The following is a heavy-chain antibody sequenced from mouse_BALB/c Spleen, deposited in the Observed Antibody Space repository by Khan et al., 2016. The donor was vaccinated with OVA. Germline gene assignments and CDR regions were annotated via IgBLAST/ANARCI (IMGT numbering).Heavy chain of an antibody. CDR2: IDPENGNT. D-gene: IGHD2-3*01. J-gene: IGHJ3*01. CDR3: ARDGYSPWFAY. V-gene: IGHV14-1*02. Sequence: VQLKQSGAELVRPGALVKLSCKASGFNIKDYYIHWVKQRPEQGLEWIGWIDPENGNTIYDPKFQGKATITADTSSNTAYLQLSSLTSEDTAVDYCARDGYSPWFAYWGQGTLVTVSA. CDR1: GFNIKDYY.